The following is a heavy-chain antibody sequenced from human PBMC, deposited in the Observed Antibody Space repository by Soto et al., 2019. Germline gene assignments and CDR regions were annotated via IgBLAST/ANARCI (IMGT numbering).Heavy chain of an antibody. CDR2: INAGNGNT. D-gene: IGHD6-19*01. V-gene: IGHV1-3*01. J-gene: IGHJ5*02. Sequence: ASVKVSCKASGYTFTSYAMHWVRQAPGQRLEWMGWINAGNGNTKYSQKFQGRVTITRDTSASTAYMELSSLRSEDTAVYYCARGIGPPYSSGWYMNNWFDPWGQGTLVTVSS. CDR1: GYTFTSYA. CDR3: ARGIGPPYSSGWYMNNWFDP.